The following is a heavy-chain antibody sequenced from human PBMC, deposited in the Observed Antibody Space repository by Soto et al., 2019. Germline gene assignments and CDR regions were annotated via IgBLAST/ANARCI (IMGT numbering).Heavy chain of an antibody. CDR1: GLTFSDYY. V-gene: IGHV3-11*01. CDR3: ARVMTTVTRGVWFDP. J-gene: IGHJ5*02. Sequence: PGGSLRLSWAASGLTFSDYYMSWIRQAPGKGLEWVSYISSSGSTIYYADSVKGRFTISRDNAKNSLYLQMNSLRAEDTAVYYCARVMTTVTRGVWFDPWGQGTLVTVSS. D-gene: IGHD4-17*01. CDR2: ISSSGSTI.